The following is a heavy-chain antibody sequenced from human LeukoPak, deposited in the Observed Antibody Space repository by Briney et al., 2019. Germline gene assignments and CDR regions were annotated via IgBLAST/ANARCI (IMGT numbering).Heavy chain of an antibody. J-gene: IGHJ4*02. D-gene: IGHD2-2*01. Sequence: PGGSLRLSCAASGFTVSSNYMNWVRQAPGKGLEWVANIKQDGGEKYYVDSVKGRFTISRDNAKNSLYLQMNSLRAEDTAVYYCARDGAPAAHCSSTSCAIRWGQGTLVTVSS. V-gene: IGHV3-7*01. CDR1: GFTVSSNY. CDR2: IKQDGGEK. CDR3: ARDGAPAAHCSSTSCAIR.